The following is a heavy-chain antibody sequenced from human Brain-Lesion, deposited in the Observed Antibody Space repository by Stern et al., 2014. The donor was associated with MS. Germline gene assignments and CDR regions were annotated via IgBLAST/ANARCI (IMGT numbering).Heavy chain of an antibody. CDR2: INPNTGGT. Sequence: DQLVESGAEVKKPGASVKVSCKTSGYILTGYYIHWVRQAPGQGLEWMAWINPNTGGTKYAQKFQGRVTMSRDTSISTAYVELSSLTSDDTAVYYCARDQRGITIFGVVTDYYYLGMDVWGQGTTVTVSS. D-gene: IGHD3-3*01. V-gene: IGHV1-2*02. CDR3: ARDQRGITIFGVVTDYYYLGMDV. CDR1: GYILTGYY. J-gene: IGHJ6*02.